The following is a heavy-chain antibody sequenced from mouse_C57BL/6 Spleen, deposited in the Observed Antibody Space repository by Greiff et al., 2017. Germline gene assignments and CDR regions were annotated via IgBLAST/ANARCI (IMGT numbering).Heavy chain of an antibody. V-gene: IGHV3-6*01. D-gene: IGHD3-2*02. CDR1: GYSITSGYY. J-gene: IGHJ3*01. CDR2: ISYDGSN. CDR3: ASEAQATGFAY. Sequence: EVQLQESGPGLVKPSQSLSLTCSVTGYSITSGYYWNWIRQFPGNKLEWMGYISYDGSNHYNPTLKNRISITRATSKNQFFLKLNSVTTEDTATYYCASEAQATGFAYWGQGTLVTVSA.